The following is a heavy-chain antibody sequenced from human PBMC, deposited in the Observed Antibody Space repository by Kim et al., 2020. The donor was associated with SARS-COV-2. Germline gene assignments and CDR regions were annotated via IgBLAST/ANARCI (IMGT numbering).Heavy chain of an antibody. Sequence: SETLSLTCTVSGGSISSSSYYWGWIRQPPGKGLEWIGSIYYSGSTYYNPSLKSRVTISVDTSKNQFSLKLSSVTAADTAVYYCASQRITFFGEDKDAFDIWGQGTMVTVSS. D-gene: IGHD3-3*01. CDR2: IYYSGST. V-gene: IGHV4-39*01. CDR1: GGSISSSSYY. J-gene: IGHJ3*02. CDR3: ASQRITFFGEDKDAFDI.